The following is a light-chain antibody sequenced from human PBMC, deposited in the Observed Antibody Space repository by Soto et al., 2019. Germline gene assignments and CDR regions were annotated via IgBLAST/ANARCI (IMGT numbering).Light chain of an antibody. J-gene: IGLJ3*02. CDR1: SSDVGGYNY. Sequence: QPASVSGSPGQSITISCTGTSSDVGGYNYVSWYQQHPGKAPKLMIYDVSNRPSGISNRFSGSKSGNTASLTIFGLQAEDEADYYCTSYTSSSTVLFGGGTKLTVL. CDR3: TSYTSSSTVL. V-gene: IGLV2-14*01. CDR2: DVS.